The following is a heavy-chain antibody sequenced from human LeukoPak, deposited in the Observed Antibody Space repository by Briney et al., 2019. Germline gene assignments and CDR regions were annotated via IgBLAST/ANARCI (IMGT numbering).Heavy chain of an antibody. V-gene: IGHV4-4*07. J-gene: IGHJ3*02. CDR2: IHTSGST. CDR3: ARGSYIYGSGSHDAFDI. D-gene: IGHD3-10*01. CDR1: GGSISSYY. Sequence: PSETLSLTCTVSGGSISSYYWSWIRQPAGKGLEWIGRIHTSGSTNYNPSLKSRVTMSVDTSKNQFSLKLSSVTAADTAAYYCARGSYIYGSGSHDAFDIWGQGTMVTVSS.